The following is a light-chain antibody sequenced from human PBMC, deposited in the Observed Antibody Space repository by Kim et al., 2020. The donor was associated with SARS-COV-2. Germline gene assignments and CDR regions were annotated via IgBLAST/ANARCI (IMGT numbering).Light chain of an antibody. CDR2: YDS. Sequence: GKTARITVGGNNIGSKSVHWYQQKPGQAPVLVIYYDSDRPSGIPERFSGSNSGNTATLTISRVEAGDEADYYCQVWDSSSDHPGVVFGGGTQLTVL. J-gene: IGLJ2*01. CDR3: QVWDSSSDHPGVV. CDR1: NIGSKS. V-gene: IGLV3-21*04.